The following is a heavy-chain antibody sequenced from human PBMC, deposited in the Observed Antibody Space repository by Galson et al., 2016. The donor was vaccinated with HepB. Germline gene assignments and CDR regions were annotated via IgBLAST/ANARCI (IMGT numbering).Heavy chain of an antibody. V-gene: IGHV1-18*01. Sequence: SVKVSCKASGYTFTTYGISWVRQAPGQGLEWMGWISAYYGNTKSTQKLQGRVTMTRDTSMSTAYMELRSLTSDDTAVYYCAREAEERGVILMPYWGQGTLVTVSS. CDR1: GYTFTTYG. CDR3: AREAEERGVILMPY. J-gene: IGHJ4*02. D-gene: IGHD3-10*01. CDR2: ISAYYGNT.